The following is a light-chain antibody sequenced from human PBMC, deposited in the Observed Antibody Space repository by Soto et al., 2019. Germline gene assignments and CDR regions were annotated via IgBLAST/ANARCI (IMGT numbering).Light chain of an antibody. J-gene: IGKJ1*01. V-gene: IGKV1-5*01. CDR1: QIIGTW. CDR3: QHYSSYSRT. CDR2: DAS. Sequence: IQMTQPPSTLSASFGDRVTITCRASQIIGTWLAWYQQKPGKAPKLLIYDASSLKNGVPSRFSGSGSGTEFTLTISSLQPDDFATYYCQHYSSYSRTFGQGPKVDIK.